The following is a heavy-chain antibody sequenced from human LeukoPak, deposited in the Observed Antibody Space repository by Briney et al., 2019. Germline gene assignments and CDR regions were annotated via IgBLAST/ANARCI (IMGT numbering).Heavy chain of an antibody. CDR1: GFTFSSYE. J-gene: IGHJ3*02. V-gene: IGHV3-48*03. CDR3: ARSIYASGSYYAFDI. CDR2: ISSSGETE. Sequence: GGSLRLSCAGSGFTFSSYEMNWVRQAPGKGLEWVSHISSSGETESYADFVKGRFTISRDNAKNSLSLQMNSLRAEDTAVFYCARSIYASGSYYAFDIWGQGTMVTVSS. D-gene: IGHD3-10*01.